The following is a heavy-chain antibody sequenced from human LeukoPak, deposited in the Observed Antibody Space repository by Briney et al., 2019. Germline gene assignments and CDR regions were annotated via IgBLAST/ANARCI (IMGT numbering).Heavy chain of an antibody. J-gene: IGHJ4*02. CDR2: IYYSGST. CDR3: ARGSGQWGFDS. CDR1: GGSISSHY. V-gene: IGHV4-59*11. D-gene: IGHD3-10*01. Sequence: SETLSLTCAVSGGSISSHYWSWIRQPPGKTLEWIGYIYYSGSTNYNPSLRSRVTISVDSSKNQFSLKLSSVTAADTAVYYCARGSGQWGFDSWGQGTLVTVSS.